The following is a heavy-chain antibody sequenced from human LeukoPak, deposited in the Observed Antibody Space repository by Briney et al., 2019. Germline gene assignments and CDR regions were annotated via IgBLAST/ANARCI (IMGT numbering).Heavy chain of an antibody. CDR2: IRNKANSYTT. J-gene: IGHJ4*02. D-gene: IGHD6-19*01. CDR3: ARVGSSGWEDY. CDR1: GLTFSDHY. V-gene: IGHV3-72*01. Sequence: PGGSLRLSCAASGLTFSDHYMDWVRQAPGKGLEWVGRIRNKANSYTTEYAASVKGRFTISRDDSKNSLYLQINSLKIEDTAVYYCARVGSSGWEDYWGQGTLVTVSS.